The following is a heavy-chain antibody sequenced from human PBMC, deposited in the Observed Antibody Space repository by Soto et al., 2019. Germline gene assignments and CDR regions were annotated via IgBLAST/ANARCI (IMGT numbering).Heavy chain of an antibody. CDR1: GGSIRSYY. Sequence: SETLSLTCSVSGGSIRSYYWSWIRQSPERGLEWIGYFYHSGNSNYNPSLKSRVTISVDTSKNQLSLSLRSVTAADTAVYFCARISSVDPYGYVNGGLDVWGQGTTVTVSS. V-gene: IGHV4-59*01. D-gene: IGHD5-18*01. CDR2: FYHSGNS. CDR3: ARISSVDPYGYVNGGLDV. J-gene: IGHJ6*02.